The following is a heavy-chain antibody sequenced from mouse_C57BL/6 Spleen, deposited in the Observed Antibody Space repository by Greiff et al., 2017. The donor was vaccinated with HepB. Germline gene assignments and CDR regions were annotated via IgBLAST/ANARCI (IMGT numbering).Heavy chain of an antibody. J-gene: IGHJ3*01. D-gene: IGHD2-4*01. CDR3: ARSPIYYDYEFAY. CDR1: GYTFTSYW. CDR2: IYPGSGST. Sequence: VQLQQPGAELVKPGASVKMSCKASGYTFTSYWITWVKQRPGQGLEWIGDIYPGSGSTNYNEKFKSKATLTVDTSSSTAYMQLSSLTSEDSAVYYCARSPIYYDYEFAYWGQGTLVTVSA. V-gene: IGHV1-55*01.